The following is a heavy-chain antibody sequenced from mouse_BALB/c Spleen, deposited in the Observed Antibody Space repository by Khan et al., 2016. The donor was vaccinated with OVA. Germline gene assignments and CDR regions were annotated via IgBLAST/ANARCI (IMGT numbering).Heavy chain of an antibody. CDR2: ISSGSSTI. D-gene: IGHD2-3*01. CDR1: GFTFSSFG. V-gene: IGHV5-17*02. Sequence: EVKLVESGGGLVQPGGSRKLSCAASGFTFSSFGMHWVRQAPEKGLEWVAYISSGSSTIYYADTVKGRFTISRDNPKNTLFLQMTSLRSEDTAMYYCARGYWAYWGQEILVTVSA. CDR3: ARGYWAY. J-gene: IGHJ3*01.